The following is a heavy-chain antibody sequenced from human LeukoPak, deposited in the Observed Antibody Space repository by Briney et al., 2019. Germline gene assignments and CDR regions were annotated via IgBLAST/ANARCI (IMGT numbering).Heavy chain of an antibody. V-gene: IGHV4-39*01. CDR2: IYYSKNT. D-gene: IGHD5-18*01. Sequence: SETLSLTCTVSGGSISSSNAYWGWIRQPPGKGLEWIGSIYYSKNTFYNPSLKSRVTISADTSKNQFSLTLGSVSATDTAVYYCASPRGFSYGYFDNWGQGTLVTVSS. J-gene: IGHJ4*02. CDR3: ASPRGFSYGYFDN. CDR1: GGSISSSNAY.